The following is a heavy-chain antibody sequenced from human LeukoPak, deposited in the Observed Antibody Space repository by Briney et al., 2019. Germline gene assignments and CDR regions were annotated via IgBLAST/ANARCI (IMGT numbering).Heavy chain of an antibody. D-gene: IGHD6-19*01. Sequence: GASVKVSCKASGGTFSSYAISWVRQAPGQGLEWMGGIIPIFGTANYAQKFQGRVTITADESTSTAYMELSSLRSEDTAVYYCARGRYSSGATIRYWFDYWGQGTLVTVSS. CDR2: IIPIFGTA. CDR3: ARGRYSSGATIRYWFDY. J-gene: IGHJ4*02. V-gene: IGHV1-69*13. CDR1: GGTFSSYA.